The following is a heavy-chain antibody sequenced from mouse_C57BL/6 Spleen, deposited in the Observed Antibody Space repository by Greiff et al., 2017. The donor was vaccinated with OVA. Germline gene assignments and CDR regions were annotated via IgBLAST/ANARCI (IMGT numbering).Heavy chain of an antibody. D-gene: IGHD1-1*01. V-gene: IGHV1-82*01. CDR1: GYAFSSSW. J-gene: IGHJ1*03. CDR3: ARSGYYGRDWYFDV. CDR2: IYPGDGDT. Sequence: QVQLQQSGPELVKPGASVKISCKASGYAFSSSWMNWVKQRPGKGLEWIGRIYPGDGDTNYNGKFKGKATLTADKSSSTAYMQLSSLTSEDSAVYFCARSGYYGRDWYFDVWGTGTTVTVSS.